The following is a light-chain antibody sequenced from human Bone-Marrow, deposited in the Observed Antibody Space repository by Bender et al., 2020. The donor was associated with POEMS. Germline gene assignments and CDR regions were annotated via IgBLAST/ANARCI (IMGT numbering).Light chain of an antibody. Sequence: SYVLTQPPSVSVAPGQTATITCGGNYIGSKSVHWYQQKPGQAPVLVVHDDSDRPSGIPERFSGSNSGNTATLTISGTQATDEADYYCQTWHSSTVIFGGGTKLTVL. V-gene: IGLV3-21*02. J-gene: IGLJ2*01. CDR2: DDS. CDR1: YIGSKS. CDR3: QTWHSSTVI.